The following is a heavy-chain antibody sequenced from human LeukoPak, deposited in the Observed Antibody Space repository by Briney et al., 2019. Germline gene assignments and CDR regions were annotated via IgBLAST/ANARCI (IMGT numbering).Heavy chain of an antibody. CDR2: IYHSGGT. CDR1: GGSISSGGYY. D-gene: IGHD6-19*01. V-gene: IGHV4-30-2*01. Sequence: SETLSLTCTVSGGSISSGGYYWSWIRQPPGKGLEWIGYIYHSGGTYYNPSLKSRVTISVDRSKNQFSLKLSSVTAADTAVYYCARVPRLAVAVGSAFDIWGQGTLVTVSS. CDR3: ARVPRLAVAVGSAFDI. J-gene: IGHJ3*02.